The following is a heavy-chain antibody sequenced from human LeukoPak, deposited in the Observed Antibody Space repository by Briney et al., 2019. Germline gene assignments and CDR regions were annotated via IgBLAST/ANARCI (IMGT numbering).Heavy chain of an antibody. CDR3: AKDVVPDSGWDLDY. CDR1: GLTFSTYS. J-gene: IGHJ4*02. V-gene: IGHV3-23*01. Sequence: GGSLRLSCAASGLTFSTYSMTWVRQGPGKGLERVSSIYPRGDSTFYADSVKGRFTISRDNSKNTLYLQMSSLRTEHTAIYYCAKDVVPDSGWDLDYWGQGTLVTVSS. CDR2: IYPRGDST. D-gene: IGHD6-19*01.